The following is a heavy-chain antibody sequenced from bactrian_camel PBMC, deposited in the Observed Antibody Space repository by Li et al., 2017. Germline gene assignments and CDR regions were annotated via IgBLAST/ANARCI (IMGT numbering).Heavy chain of an antibody. CDR2: LYNDSNA. CDR1: GFTWSTYY. D-gene: IGHD2*01. V-gene: IGHV3-2*01. Sequence: HVQLVESGGGLVQPGGSLRLSCRASGFTWSTYYLGWVRQAPGKEPQWVSSLYNDSNAHYADSVKGRFAISRDNTKGMVYLQMNSLQSGDTARYYCATGGSWFEYWARGPRSPSP. J-gene: IGHJ4*01.